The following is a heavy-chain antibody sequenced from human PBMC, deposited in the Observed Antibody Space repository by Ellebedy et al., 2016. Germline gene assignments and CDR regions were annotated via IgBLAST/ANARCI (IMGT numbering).Heavy chain of an antibody. Sequence: GESLKISXAASGFTFGDYYMSWIRQAPGKGLEWLSFISSGSTTMSYADSVKGRFTISRDNVENSLYLQMNGLTGEDTAVYYCARDLRGVAPFDSWGQGTLVTVSS. D-gene: IGHD2-15*01. CDR2: ISSGSTTM. J-gene: IGHJ4*02. V-gene: IGHV3-11*01. CDR1: GFTFGDYY. CDR3: ARDLRGVAPFDS.